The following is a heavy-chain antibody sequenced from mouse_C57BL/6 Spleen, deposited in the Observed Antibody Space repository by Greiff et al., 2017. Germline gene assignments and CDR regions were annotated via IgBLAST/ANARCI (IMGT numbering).Heavy chain of an antibody. CDR3: ARNPYGNSGYYFDY. V-gene: IGHV1-69*01. CDR1: GYTFTSYW. D-gene: IGHD2-1*01. J-gene: IGHJ2*01. CDR2: IDPSDSYT. Sequence: QVQLQQPGAELVMPGASVKLSCKASGYTFTSYWMHWVKQRPGQGLEWIGEIDPSDSYTNYNQKFKGKSTLTVGKSSSTAYMQLSSLTSEDSAVYYCARNPYGNSGYYFDYWGQGTTLTVSS.